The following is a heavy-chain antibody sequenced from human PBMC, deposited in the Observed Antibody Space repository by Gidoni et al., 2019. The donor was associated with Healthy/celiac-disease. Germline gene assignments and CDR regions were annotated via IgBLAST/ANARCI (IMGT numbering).Heavy chain of an antibody. CDR3: ARPQVEYSSSLGFDY. CDR2: IYYSGST. J-gene: IGHJ4*02. V-gene: IGHV4-39*01. CDR1: GGSISSSSYY. D-gene: IGHD6-6*01. Sequence: QLQLQESGPGLVKPSETLSLTCTVSGGSISSSSYYWGWIRPPPGKGLEWIGSIYYSGSTYYNPSLKSRVTISVDTSKNQFSLKLSSVTAADTAVYYCARPQVEYSSSLGFDYWGQGTLVTVSS.